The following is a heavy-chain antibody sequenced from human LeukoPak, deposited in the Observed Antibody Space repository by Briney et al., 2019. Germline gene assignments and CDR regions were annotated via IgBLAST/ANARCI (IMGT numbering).Heavy chain of an antibody. V-gene: IGHV6-1*01. J-gene: IGHJ5*02. CDR2: TYYRSRWYN. CDR1: GDSVSSNSAA. CDR3: VASWYRAFDP. Sequence: SQTLSLTCAISGDSVSSNSAAWNWIRQSPSRGLEWLGRTYYRSRWYNDYAVSVKSRITISPDTSKNQFSLQLNSVTPEDTAVYYCVASWYRAFDPWGQGTLVTVSS. D-gene: IGHD6-13*01.